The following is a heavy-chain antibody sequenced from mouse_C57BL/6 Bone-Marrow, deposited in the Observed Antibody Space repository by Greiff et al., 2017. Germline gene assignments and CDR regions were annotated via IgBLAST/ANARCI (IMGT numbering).Heavy chain of an antibody. CDR3: AREGVYYGSPWFAY. J-gene: IGHJ3*01. CDR1: GFIIKNTY. D-gene: IGHD1-1*01. CDR2: IDPANGNT. Sequence: QLQQSVAELVRPGASVKLSCTASGFIIKNTYMHWVKQRPEQGLEWIGRIDPANGNTKYAPKFQGKATITAYTSSNTAYLQLSSLTSEDAAIYYCAREGVYYGSPWFAYWGQGTLVTVSA. V-gene: IGHV14-3*01.